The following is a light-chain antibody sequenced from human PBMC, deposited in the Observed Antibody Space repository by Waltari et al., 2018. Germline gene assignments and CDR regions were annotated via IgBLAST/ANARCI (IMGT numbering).Light chain of an antibody. J-gene: IGKJ3*01. CDR2: WAS. CDR1: HNVLYSSSNKNY. Sequence: DIMMTQAPDFLSLSLGERATFNCRSSHNVLYSSSNKNYLACYQQKPGQPPKLLIYWASTRESGVPDRFSGSGSGRDFTLMLSSLKAVDVEVYYRELYHCSPPAIGHGNKVDIK. V-gene: IGKV4-1*01. CDR3: ELYHCSPPA.